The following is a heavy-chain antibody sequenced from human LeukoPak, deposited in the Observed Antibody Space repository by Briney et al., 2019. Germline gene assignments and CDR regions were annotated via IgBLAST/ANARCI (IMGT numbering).Heavy chain of an antibody. Sequence: GGSLRLSCAASGFTFSSYSMSWVRQAPGKGLEWVSTFSGTGEITYYADSVKGRFTISRDNSKNTLYLQMNSLRAEDTAVYYCARDHLAAAGLFDYWGQGTLVTVSS. J-gene: IGHJ4*02. V-gene: IGHV3-23*01. CDR1: GFTFSSYS. D-gene: IGHD6-13*01. CDR2: FSGTGEIT. CDR3: ARDHLAAAGLFDY.